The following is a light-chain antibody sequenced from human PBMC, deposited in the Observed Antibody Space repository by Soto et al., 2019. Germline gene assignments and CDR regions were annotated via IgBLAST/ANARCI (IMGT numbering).Light chain of an antibody. CDR2: ADS. V-gene: IGLV3-21*02. J-gene: IGLJ2*01. CDR1: NIGSKS. Sequence: SYELTQPPSVSVAPGQTAIFTCGGNNIGSKSVHWYQKTPGQAPVLVVYADSDRPSGIPERFSGSNSGNTATLTISRAEAGDEADYYCQVWDSRTVVFGGGTKVTVL. CDR3: QVWDSRTVV.